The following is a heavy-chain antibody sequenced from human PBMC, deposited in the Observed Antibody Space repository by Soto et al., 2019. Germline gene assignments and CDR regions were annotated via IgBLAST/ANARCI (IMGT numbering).Heavy chain of an antibody. CDR3: AKRSSSSTFDY. Sequence: SETLSLTCTVSGGSISSSSYYWGWIRQPPGKGLEWIGSIYYSGSTYYNPSLKSRVTISVDTSKNQFSLKLSSVTAEDTAVYYCAKRSSSSTFDYWGQGTLVTVSS. CDR1: GGSISSSSYY. D-gene: IGHD6-6*01. CDR2: IYYSGST. V-gene: IGHV4-39*07. J-gene: IGHJ4*02.